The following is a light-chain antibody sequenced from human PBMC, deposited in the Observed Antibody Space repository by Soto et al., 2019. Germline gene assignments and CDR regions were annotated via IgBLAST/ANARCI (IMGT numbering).Light chain of an antibody. J-gene: IGLJ1*01. CDR2: AVS. Sequence: QSVLAQPASVSGSPGQSITISCSGTSSDIGSYDHVAWYQQFPGKSPKLIIYAVSDRPSGVSDRFCGSKSGISASLTISGLQTEDEADYYCISYTDRQSYRFGTGTKVTV. CDR1: SSDIGSYDH. V-gene: IGLV2-14*03. CDR3: ISYTDRQSYR.